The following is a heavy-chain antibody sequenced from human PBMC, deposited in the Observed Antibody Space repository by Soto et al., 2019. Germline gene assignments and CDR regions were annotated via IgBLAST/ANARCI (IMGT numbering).Heavy chain of an antibody. CDR3: ARLVAGYSSSWYLDY. J-gene: IGHJ4*02. Sequence: QVQLQESGPGLVKPSETLSLTCTVSGGSISSYYWSWIRQPPGKGLVWIGYIYYSGSTNYNPSLKSRVTISVDTTKNHFSLKLSSVTAADTAVYYCARLVAGYSSSWYLDYWGQGTLVTVSS. CDR1: GGSISSYY. V-gene: IGHV4-59*08. D-gene: IGHD6-13*01. CDR2: IYYSGST.